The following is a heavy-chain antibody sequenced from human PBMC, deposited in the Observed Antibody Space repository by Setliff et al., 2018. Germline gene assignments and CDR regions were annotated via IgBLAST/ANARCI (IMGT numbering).Heavy chain of an antibody. J-gene: IGHJ5*02. CDR2: IEQSEST. D-gene: IGHD6-13*01. Sequence: SETLSLTCPLSADSFSGYFWTWIRQPPGKGLEWIGDIEQSESTNSNTSLKSRLTISVDTSKNQFTLSVSSVTTADTAVYYGAGGAFGSSWYVRHWFDPWGQGTLVTVSS. V-gene: IGHV4-34*01. CDR1: ADSFSGYF. CDR3: AGGAFGSSWYVRHWFDP.